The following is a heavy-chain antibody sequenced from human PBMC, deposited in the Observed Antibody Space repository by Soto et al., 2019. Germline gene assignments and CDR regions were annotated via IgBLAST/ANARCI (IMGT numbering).Heavy chain of an antibody. Sequence: QVQLVESGGGLVKPGGSLRLSCAASGFTFSDYYMSWIRQAPGKGLEWVSYISSSGSTIYYADSVKGRFTISRDNAKNSLYLQMNSLSAGDTDVYYCARGEGELRYFEWPWMDAFDIWGQGTMVTVSS. CDR3: ARGEGELRYFEWPWMDAFDI. V-gene: IGHV3-11*01. CDR1: GFTFSDYY. CDR2: ISSSGSTI. J-gene: IGHJ3*02. D-gene: IGHD3-9*01.